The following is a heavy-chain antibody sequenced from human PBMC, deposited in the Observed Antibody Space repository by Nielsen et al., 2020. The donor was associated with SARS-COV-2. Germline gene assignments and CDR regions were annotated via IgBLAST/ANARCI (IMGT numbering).Heavy chain of an antibody. J-gene: IGHJ5*02. D-gene: IGHD6-6*01. V-gene: IGHV3-9*01. Sequence: GVSLRLSCAASGFTFDDYAMHWVRQAPGKGLEWVSGISWNSGSIGYADSVKGRFTISRDNAKNSLYLQMNSLRAEDTALYYCARESATRPEWFDPWGQGTLVTVSS. CDR3: ARESATRPEWFDP. CDR2: ISWNSGSI. CDR1: GFTFDDYA.